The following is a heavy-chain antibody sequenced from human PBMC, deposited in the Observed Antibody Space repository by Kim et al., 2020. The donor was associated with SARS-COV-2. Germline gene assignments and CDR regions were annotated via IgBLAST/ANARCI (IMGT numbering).Heavy chain of an antibody. J-gene: IGHJ5*02. CDR1: GGSISSNY. D-gene: IGHD3-22*01. CDR3: AGGLHSYDSSGYHYNWFDP. Sequence: SETLSLTCPVSGGSISSNYWSWFRHPPGKGLEWMGFSNNSGTTTTNPPLKRQVTISVDTSKNKFSLKLSSVTAADTAVYYCAGGLHSYDSSGYHYNWFDPWGQGTLVTVSS. CDR2: SNNSGTT. V-gene: IGHV4-59*01.